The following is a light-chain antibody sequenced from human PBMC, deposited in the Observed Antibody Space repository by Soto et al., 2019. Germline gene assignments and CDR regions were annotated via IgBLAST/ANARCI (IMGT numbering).Light chain of an antibody. J-gene: IGKJ5*01. CDR2: DTS. CDR3: QQYGSSPIT. Sequence: DIVLTQSPATLSLSPGERATLYCGASQRVSGGFLAWYQQKPGLAPRLILYDTSFRATGIPDRFSGSGSGTDFTPTISGLEPGDFAVYYCQQYGSSPITFGQGTRLEIK. V-gene: IGKV3D-20*01. CDR1: QRVSGGF.